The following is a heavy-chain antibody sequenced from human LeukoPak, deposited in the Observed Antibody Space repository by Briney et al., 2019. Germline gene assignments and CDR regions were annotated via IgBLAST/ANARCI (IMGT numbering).Heavy chain of an antibody. V-gene: IGHV4-34*01. J-gene: IGHJ5*02. CDR3: ARSGRGLATRFDP. Sequence: SETLSLTCAVYGGSFSGYYWSWIRQPPGKGLEWIGEIYHSGSTNYNPSLKSRVTLSVDTSKNQFSLKLSSVTAADTAVYYCARSGRGLATRFDPWGQGILVTVSS. D-gene: IGHD1-26*01. CDR2: IYHSGST. CDR1: GGSFSGYY.